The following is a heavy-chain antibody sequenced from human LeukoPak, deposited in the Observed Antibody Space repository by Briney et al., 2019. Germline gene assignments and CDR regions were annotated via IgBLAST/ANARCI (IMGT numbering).Heavy chain of an antibody. V-gene: IGHV3-21*01. CDR3: ASQPYGSGSYMDY. D-gene: IGHD3-10*01. CDR1: GFSFSSYS. J-gene: IGHJ4*02. Sequence: PGGTLRLSCAASGFSFSSYSVNWVRQAPGKGLEWVSSISSSGTYKYYADSVKGRFTVSRDNAKNSLSLQMNSLRAEDTAVYYCASQPYGSGSYMDYWGQGTLVTVSS. CDR2: ISSSGTYK.